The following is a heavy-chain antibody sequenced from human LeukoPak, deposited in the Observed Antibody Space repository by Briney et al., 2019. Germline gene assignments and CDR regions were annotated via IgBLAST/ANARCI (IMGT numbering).Heavy chain of an antibody. CDR3: AREFRQQLVREDYYYYMDV. Sequence: GGSLRLSCAASGFTFSSYSMNWVRQAPGKGLEWVSSISSSSSYIYYADSVKGRFTISRDNAKNSLYLQMNSLRAEDTAVYYCAREFRQQLVREDYYYYMDVWGKGTTVTVSS. V-gene: IGHV3-21*01. J-gene: IGHJ6*03. D-gene: IGHD6-13*01. CDR1: GFTFSSYS. CDR2: ISSSSSYI.